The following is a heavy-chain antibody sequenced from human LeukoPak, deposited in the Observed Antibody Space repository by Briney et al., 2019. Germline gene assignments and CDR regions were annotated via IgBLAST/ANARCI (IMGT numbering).Heavy chain of an antibody. Sequence: ASVKVSCKASGYTFTGYYMHWGRQAPGQGLEWMGWINPNSGGTNYAQKFQGRVTMTRGTSISTAYMELSSLRSEDTAVYYCARAVRGVPPYYYYYMDVWGKGTTVTISS. CDR3: ARAVRGVPPYYYYYMDV. V-gene: IGHV1-2*02. J-gene: IGHJ6*03. CDR2: INPNSGGT. D-gene: IGHD3-10*01. CDR1: GYTFTGYY.